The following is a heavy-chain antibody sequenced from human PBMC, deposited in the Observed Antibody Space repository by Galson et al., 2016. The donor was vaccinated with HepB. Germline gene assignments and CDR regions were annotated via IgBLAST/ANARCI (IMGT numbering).Heavy chain of an antibody. Sequence: SLRLSCAASGFSLRNAWMSWVRQAPEKGLEWVGRIKSNTAGGTTDYAAPVKGRFTISRDDSKNTLYLQMNSLKTEDTAVYYCTTDGEPSDRGYYYYMDVWGKGTTVTVSS. CDR3: TTDGEPSDRGYYYYMDV. CDR2: IKSNTAGGTT. V-gene: IGHV3-15*01. CDR1: GFSLRNAW. J-gene: IGHJ6*03. D-gene: IGHD1-14*01.